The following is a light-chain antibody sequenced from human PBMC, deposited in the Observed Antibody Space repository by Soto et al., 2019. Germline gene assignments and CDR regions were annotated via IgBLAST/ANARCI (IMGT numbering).Light chain of an antibody. CDR1: QSLSSRY. CDR3: QHYTNTTWT. J-gene: IGKJ1*01. V-gene: IGKV3-20*01. Sequence: EIVLTQSPGTLSLSPGERATLSCRASQSLSSRYLAWYQQKPGQAPRLLIYDASNRATGIPDRFSGSGSGTDFTLTISRLEPEDFAVYYCQHYTNTTWTFGQGTKVEIK. CDR2: DAS.